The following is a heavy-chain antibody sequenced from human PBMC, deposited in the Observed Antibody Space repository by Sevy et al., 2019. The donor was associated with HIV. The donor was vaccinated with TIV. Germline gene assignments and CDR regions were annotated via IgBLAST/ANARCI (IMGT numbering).Heavy chain of an antibody. J-gene: IGHJ2*01. D-gene: IGHD2-2*01. Sequence: GGSLRLSCAASGFTFSSYSMNWVRQAPGKGLEWVSSISSSSSYIYYADPVKGRFTISRDNAKNSLYLQMNSLRAEDTAVYYCARVNVVVPATPNWYFDLWGRGTLVTVSS. CDR1: GFTFSSYS. CDR3: ARVNVVVPATPNWYFDL. V-gene: IGHV3-21*01. CDR2: ISSSSSYI.